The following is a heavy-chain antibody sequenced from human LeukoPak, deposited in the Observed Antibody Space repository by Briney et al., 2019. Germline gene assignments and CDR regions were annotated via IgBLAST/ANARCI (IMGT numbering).Heavy chain of an antibody. J-gene: IGHJ4*02. D-gene: IGHD3-10*01. Sequence: PGGSLTLSCTVSVFTYHIYDMNCPRHARGKGLEGLSYISNSGSTIYYTHSVRPRFPISRDNAKKTVNLQMYSMRADDTAVYYCVRIGVQEEQYRHFELWGQGTLVTVSS. CDR2: ISNSGSTI. V-gene: IGHV3-48*03. CDR1: VFTYHIYD. CDR3: VRIGVQEEQYRHFEL.